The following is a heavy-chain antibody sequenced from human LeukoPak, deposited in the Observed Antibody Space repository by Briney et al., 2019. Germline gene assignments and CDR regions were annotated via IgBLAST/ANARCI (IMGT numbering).Heavy chain of an antibody. CDR1: GFTFSSSA. CDR3: AKQLGYCSDGSCYFPH. D-gene: IGHD2-15*01. Sequence: GGSLRLSCAASGFTFSSSAMSWVRQAPGKGLEWVSAISNNGGYTYYADSVQGRFTISRDNSKSTLCLQMNSLRAEDTAVYYCAKQLGYCSDGSCYFPHWGQGTLVTVSS. CDR2: ISNNGGYT. V-gene: IGHV3-23*01. J-gene: IGHJ1*01.